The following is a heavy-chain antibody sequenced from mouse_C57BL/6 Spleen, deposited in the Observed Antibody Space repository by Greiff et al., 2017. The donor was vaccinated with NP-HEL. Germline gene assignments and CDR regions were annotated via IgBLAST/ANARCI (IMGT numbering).Heavy chain of an antibody. V-gene: IGHV1-5*01. CDR1: GYTFTSYW. CDR3: TRFDYDYDDGFAY. Sequence: EVQLQQSGTVLARPGASVKMSCKTSGYTFTSYWMHWVKQRPGQGLEWIGAIYPGNSDTSYNQKFKGKAKLTAVTSASTAYMELSSLTNEDSAVYYCTRFDYDYDDGFAYWGQGTLVTVSA. CDR2: IYPGNSDT. D-gene: IGHD2-4*01. J-gene: IGHJ3*01.